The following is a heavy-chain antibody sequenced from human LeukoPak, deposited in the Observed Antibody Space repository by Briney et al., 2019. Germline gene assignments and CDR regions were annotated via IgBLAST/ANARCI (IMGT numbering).Heavy chain of an antibody. CDR3: ARAVKWELLDYGMDV. Sequence: ASAKVSCKASGYTFTSYYMHWVRQAPGQGLEWMGIINPSGGSTSYAQKFQGRVTMTRDTSTSTVYMELSSLRSEDTAVYYCARAVKWELLDYGMDVWGQGTTVTVSS. CDR2: INPSGGST. J-gene: IGHJ6*02. V-gene: IGHV1-46*01. CDR1: GYTFTSYY. D-gene: IGHD1-26*01.